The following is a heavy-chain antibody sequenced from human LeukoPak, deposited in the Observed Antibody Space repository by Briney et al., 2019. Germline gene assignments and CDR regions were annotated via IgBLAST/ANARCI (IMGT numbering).Heavy chain of an antibody. CDR2: INSDGSDT. V-gene: IGHV3-74*01. J-gene: IGHJ5*02. Sequence: GGSLRLSCAASGSTVSSNEVSWVRQAPGKGLVWVSRINSDGSDTTYADSVKGRFTISRDNAKNTVYLQMNSLRAEDTAVYYCASGTVYFDPWGQGTLVTASS. CDR3: ASGTVYFDP. CDR1: GSTVSSNE. D-gene: IGHD5/OR15-5a*01.